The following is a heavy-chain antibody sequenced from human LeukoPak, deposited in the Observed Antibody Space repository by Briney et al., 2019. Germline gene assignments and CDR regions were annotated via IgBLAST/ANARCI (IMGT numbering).Heavy chain of an antibody. D-gene: IGHD2-21*01. CDR2: INHSGST. V-gene: IGHV4-34*01. CDR1: GGSFSGYY. CDR3: AREWLVIGYFDY. J-gene: IGHJ4*02. Sequence: KPSETLSLTCAVYGGSFSGYYWSWIRQPPGKGLEWIGEINHSGSTNYNPSLKSRVTISVDTSKNPFSLKLSSVPAAHTAVYYCAREWLVIGYFDYWGQGTLVTVSS.